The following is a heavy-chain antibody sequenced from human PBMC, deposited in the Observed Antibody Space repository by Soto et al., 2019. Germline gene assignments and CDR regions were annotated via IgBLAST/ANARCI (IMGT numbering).Heavy chain of an antibody. Sequence: PSETLSLTCTVSGGSVSSYYWSWIRQPPGKGLEWMGYVYYSGITKYNPSLQSRITMSVDTSKNQFSLRLSSVTAADTAVYYCAKFSNNFDYWGQGTLVTVSS. CDR1: GGSVSSYY. CDR2: VYYSGIT. D-gene: IGHD4-4*01. J-gene: IGHJ4*02. CDR3: AKFSNNFDY. V-gene: IGHV4-59*02.